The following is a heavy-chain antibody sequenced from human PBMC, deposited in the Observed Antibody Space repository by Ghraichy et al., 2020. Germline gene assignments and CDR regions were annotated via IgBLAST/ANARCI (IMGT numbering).Heavy chain of an antibody. CDR2: IYYSGST. CDR1: GGSISSGGYY. J-gene: IGHJ4*02. V-gene: IGHV4-31*03. CDR3: ARAGGITIFGVVTKLFDY. D-gene: IGHD3-3*01. Sequence: SETLSLTCTVSGGSISSGGYYWSWIRQHPGKGLEWIGYIYYSGSTYYNPSLKSRVTISVDTSKNQFSLKLSSVTAADTAVYYCARAGGITIFGVVTKLFDYWGQGTLVTVSS.